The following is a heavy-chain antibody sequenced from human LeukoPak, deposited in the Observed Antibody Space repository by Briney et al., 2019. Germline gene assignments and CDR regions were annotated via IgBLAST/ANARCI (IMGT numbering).Heavy chain of an antibody. J-gene: IGHJ4*02. CDR3: ARESSVIIGMAFDY. D-gene: IGHD3-10*01. CDR2: IKQDGSEK. Sequence: GGSLRLSCAASGFTFSSYWMSWVRQAPGKGLEWVANIKQDGSEKYYVDSVKGRFTISRDNAQNSLYLQMNSLRAEDTAVYYCARESSVIIGMAFDYWGQGTLVTVSS. CDR1: GFTFSSYW. V-gene: IGHV3-7*01.